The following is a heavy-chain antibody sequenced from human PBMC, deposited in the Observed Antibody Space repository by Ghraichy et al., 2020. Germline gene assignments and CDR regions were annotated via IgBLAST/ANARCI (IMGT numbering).Heavy chain of an antibody. Sequence: GGSLRLSCAASGFTFISYWMSWVRQAPGKGLEWVANIKQDGSEKYYVDSVKGRFTISRDNAKNSLYLQMNSLRAEDTAVYYCARGGGSYGEGYFDYLGQGTLVTVSS. CDR2: IKQDGSEK. D-gene: IGHD1-26*01. CDR3: ARGGGSYGEGYFDY. CDR1: GFTFISYW. V-gene: IGHV3-7*03. J-gene: IGHJ4*02.